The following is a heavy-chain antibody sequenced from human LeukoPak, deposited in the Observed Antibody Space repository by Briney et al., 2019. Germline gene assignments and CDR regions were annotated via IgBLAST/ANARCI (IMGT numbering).Heavy chain of an antibody. Sequence: ASVNVSCKASGYTFTSYDINWVRQATGQGGEWMGWKNPNSGNTAYAQKFQGTITMTRNTSISTAYMELSSLRSEDTAVYYCARSRGYVDGFDYWGQGTPVTVSS. V-gene: IGHV1-8*01. J-gene: IGHJ4*02. CDR2: KNPNSGNT. CDR3: ARSRGYVDGFDY. D-gene: IGHD5-12*01. CDR1: GYTFTSYD.